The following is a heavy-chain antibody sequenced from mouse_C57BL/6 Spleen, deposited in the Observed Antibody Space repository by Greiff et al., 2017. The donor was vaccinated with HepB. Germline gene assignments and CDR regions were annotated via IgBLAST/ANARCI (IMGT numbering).Heavy chain of an antibody. CDR2: IDPSDSYT. CDR3: TRPDSSGSFAY. J-gene: IGHJ3*01. D-gene: IGHD3-2*02. CDR1: GYTFTSYW. V-gene: IGHV1-50*01. Sequence: QVQLQQPGAELVKPGASVKLSCKASGYTFTSYWMQWVKQRPGQGLEWIGEIDPSDSYTNYNQKFKGKATLTVDTSSSTAYMQLSSLTSEDSAVYYWTRPDSSGSFAYWGQGTLVTVSA.